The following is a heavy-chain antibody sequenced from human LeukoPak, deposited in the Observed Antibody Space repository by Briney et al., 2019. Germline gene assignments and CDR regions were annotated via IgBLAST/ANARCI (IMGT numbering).Heavy chain of an antibody. CDR2: IYYSGST. CDR3: ARAPDNYYDSSGYLDY. J-gene: IGHJ4*02. V-gene: IGHV4-61*08. CDR1: GGSISSGGYY. D-gene: IGHD3-22*01. Sequence: SETLSLTCTVSGGSISSGGYYWSWIRQHPRKGLEWIGYIYYSGSTNYNPSLKSRVTISVDTSKNQFSLKLSSVTAADTAVYYCARAPDNYYDSSGYLDYWGQGTLVTVSS.